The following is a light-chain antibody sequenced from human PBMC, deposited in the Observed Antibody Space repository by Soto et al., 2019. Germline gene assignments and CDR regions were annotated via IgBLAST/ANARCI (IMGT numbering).Light chain of an antibody. V-gene: IGLV1-44*01. CDR1: SSNIGSNT. CDR3: AAWDGSLKGVV. CDR2: NNN. J-gene: IGLJ2*01. Sequence: QSVLTQPPSASGTPGQRVTLSCSGSSSNIGSNTVNWYQQFPGTAPKLLMYNNNQRPSGVPDRFSGSKSGTSASRAISGLQSEDEADYYCAAWDGSLKGVVFGGGTKVTVL.